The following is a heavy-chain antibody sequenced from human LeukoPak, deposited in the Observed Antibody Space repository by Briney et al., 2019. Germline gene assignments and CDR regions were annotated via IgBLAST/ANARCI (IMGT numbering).Heavy chain of an antibody. D-gene: IGHD6-13*01. J-gene: IGHJ4*02. Sequence: GGSLRLSCAASGFTFSSYAMSWVRQAPGKGLEWVSAISGSGGSTYYADSVKGRFTISRDNSKNTLYPQMNSRRAEDTAVYYCAKGPYSSSWFDYWGQGTLVTVSS. CDR2: ISGSGGST. CDR1: GFTFSSYA. V-gene: IGHV3-23*01. CDR3: AKGPYSSSWFDY.